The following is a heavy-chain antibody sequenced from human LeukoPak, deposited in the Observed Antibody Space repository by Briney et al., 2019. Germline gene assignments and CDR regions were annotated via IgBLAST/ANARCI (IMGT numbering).Heavy chain of an antibody. D-gene: IGHD2-15*01. Sequence: GGSLRLSCAASGFTFSSYGMHWLRQAPGKGLEWVVDISYDGSNKYHADSVKVRFTISRDNSKNTLYQQMNSLRAEETAVYYGAKALLSDLLFDSWGQGTLVTVSS. CDR1: GFTFSSYG. V-gene: IGHV3-30*18. CDR2: ISYDGSNK. CDR3: AKALLSDLLFDS. J-gene: IGHJ4*02.